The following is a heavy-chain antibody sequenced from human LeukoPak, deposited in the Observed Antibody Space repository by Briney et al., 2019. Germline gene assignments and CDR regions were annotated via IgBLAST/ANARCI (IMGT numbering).Heavy chain of an antibody. D-gene: IGHD3-10*01. CDR3: AIDTNNYYGSGSFDY. Sequence: GESLKISCKGSGYSFTSYWIGWARQMPGKGLEWMGIIYPGDSDTRYSPSFQGQVTISADKSIGTAYLQWSSLKASDTAMYYCAIDTNNYYGSGSFDYWGQGTPVTVSS. J-gene: IGHJ4*02. V-gene: IGHV5-51*01. CDR2: IYPGDSDT. CDR1: GYSFTSYW.